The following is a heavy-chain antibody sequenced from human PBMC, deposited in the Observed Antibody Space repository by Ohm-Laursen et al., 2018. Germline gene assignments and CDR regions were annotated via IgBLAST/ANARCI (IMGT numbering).Heavy chain of an antibody. CDR2: IFYSGRT. Sequence: SETLSLTCTVSGGSISGYYWSWIRQPPGKGLEWIGYIFYSGRTNYNPSLKSRVTISVDTSKNQFSLRLSSVTAADTAVYYCAGRGYWGQGTLVTVSS. CDR3: AGRGY. V-gene: IGHV4-59*01. CDR1: GGSISGYY. J-gene: IGHJ4*02.